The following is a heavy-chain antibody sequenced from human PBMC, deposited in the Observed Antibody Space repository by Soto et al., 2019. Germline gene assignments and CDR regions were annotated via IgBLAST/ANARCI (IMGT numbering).Heavy chain of an antibody. CDR1: EDTFRNYA. CDR2: IIPIFGTA. Sequence: QVELVQSVAEVKKPGSSVKGSCQASEDTFRNYAISWVRQAPGQGLEWMGGIIPIFGTANYAQKFQGRVTITADTSANTVYLELSSLRSEDTAVYYCASTKYVSSAYYYWDLGLWGLGTLGNVSS. CDR3: ASTKYVSSAYYYWDLGL. J-gene: IGHJ2*01. D-gene: IGHD3-22*01. V-gene: IGHV1-69*06.